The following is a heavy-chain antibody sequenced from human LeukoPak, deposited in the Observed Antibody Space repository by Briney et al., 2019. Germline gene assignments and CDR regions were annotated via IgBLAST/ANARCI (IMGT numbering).Heavy chain of an antibody. D-gene: IGHD3-10*01. V-gene: IGHV4-34*01. CDR1: GGSFSGYY. CDR2: INHSGSN. CDR3: ARLPRWVVGWFGPLP. J-gene: IGHJ5*02. Sequence: SETLSLTCAVYGGSFSGYYWSWLRQPPGKGLEGMGEINHSGSNNYNPCLTSRGTISVDKYKKKLFLTQSSVTSAATAVYYFARLPRWVVGWFGPLPWGQGTLVTVSS.